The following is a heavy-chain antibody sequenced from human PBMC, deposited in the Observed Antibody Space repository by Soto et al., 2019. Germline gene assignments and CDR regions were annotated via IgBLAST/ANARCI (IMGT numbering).Heavy chain of an antibody. V-gene: IGHV3-23*01. D-gene: IGHD2-15*01. CDR2: LSSTGDDT. Sequence: HPGGSLRLSCAASGFTFSIYPMSWVRQVPGKGLEWVSSLSSTGDDTYYADSVTGRFIISRDNTRDTLYLQMNSLRGDDTAVYFCVKSDRKDFWGQGTLVTVSS. CDR3: VKSDRKDF. CDR1: GFTFSIYP. J-gene: IGHJ4*02.